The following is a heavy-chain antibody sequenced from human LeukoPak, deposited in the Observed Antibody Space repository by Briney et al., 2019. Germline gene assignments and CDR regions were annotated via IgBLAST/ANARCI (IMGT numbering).Heavy chain of an antibody. CDR1: GYTFTSYG. Sequence: ASVKVSCKASGYTFTSYGISWVRHAPGQGLEWMGWSSAYNGNTNYAQKLQGRVTMTTDTSTRTAYMELRSLRSDDTAVYYCAREIEYCTNGVCFPWFDPWGQGTLVTVSS. V-gene: IGHV1-18*01. CDR2: SSAYNGNT. J-gene: IGHJ5*02. CDR3: AREIEYCTNGVCFPWFDP. D-gene: IGHD2-8*01.